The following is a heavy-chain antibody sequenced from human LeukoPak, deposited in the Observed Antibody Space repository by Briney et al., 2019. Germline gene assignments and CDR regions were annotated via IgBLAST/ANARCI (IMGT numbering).Heavy chain of an antibody. D-gene: IGHD3-10*01. CDR2: ISGSGGNT. CDR1: GFTFSRNG. CDR3: AKDRRAGSYDY. J-gene: IGHJ4*02. V-gene: IGHV3-23*01. Sequence: GGSLRLSCAASGFTFSRNGMTWVRQAPGKGLEWVSAISGSGGNTYYADSVKGRFTISRDNSKNTLYLQMNSLRAEDTAVYYCAKDRRAGSYDYWGQGILVTVSS.